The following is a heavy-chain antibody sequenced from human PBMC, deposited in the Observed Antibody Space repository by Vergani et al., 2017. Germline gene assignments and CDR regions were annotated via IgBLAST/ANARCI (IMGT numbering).Heavy chain of an antibody. Sequence: QVQLQQWGAGLLKPSETLSLTCAVYGGSFSGYYWSWIRQHPGKGLEWIGEINHSGSTNYNPSLKSRVTISVDTSKNQFSLKLSSVTAADTAVYYCARAERFRNYYGSGSYNPFDSWGQGTLVTVSS. V-gene: IGHV4-34*01. CDR2: INHSGST. D-gene: IGHD3-10*01. CDR3: ARAERFRNYYGSGSYNPFDS. J-gene: IGHJ4*02. CDR1: GGSFSGYY.